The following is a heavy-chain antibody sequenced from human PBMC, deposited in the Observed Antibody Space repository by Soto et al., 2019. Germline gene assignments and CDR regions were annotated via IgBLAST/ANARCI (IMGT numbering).Heavy chain of an antibody. D-gene: IGHD6-19*01. Sequence: EVQLVESGGGLVQRGGSLRLSCAGSGFTFSSNWMHWVRQDPGKGLVWVSRLNSDGTSANYADSVKGRFTISRDNAKHTLFLQMNSLTAEDTALYYCARGPSGWYGFDYWGQGTLVTVSS. CDR3: ARGPSGWYGFDY. CDR1: GFTFSSNW. CDR2: LNSDGTSA. V-gene: IGHV3-74*01. J-gene: IGHJ4*02.